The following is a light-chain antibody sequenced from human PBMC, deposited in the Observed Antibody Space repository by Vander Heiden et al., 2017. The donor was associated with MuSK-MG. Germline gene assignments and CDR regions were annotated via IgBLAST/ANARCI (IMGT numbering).Light chain of an antibody. J-gene: IGLJ2*01. Sequence: SYELTQPPTLSVSPGQTARITCSGDTLQKQYVYWYQQKPGQAPVVVIYKDTERPSGIPERFSGSSSGTTVTLTISGVQAEDEADYYCQSADSSVSHVIFGGGTKLTVL. CDR2: KDT. V-gene: IGLV3-25*03. CDR1: TLQKQY. CDR3: QSADSSVSHVI.